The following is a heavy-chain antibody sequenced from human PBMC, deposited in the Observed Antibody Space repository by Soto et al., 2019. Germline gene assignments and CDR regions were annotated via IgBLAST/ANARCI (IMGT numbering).Heavy chain of an antibody. D-gene: IGHD2-15*01. CDR1: GGSFSGYY. V-gene: IGHV4-34*01. J-gene: IGHJ6*03. Sequence: QVQLQQWGAGLLKPSETLSLTCAVYGGSFSGYYWSWIRQPPGKGLEWIGEINHSGSTNYNPSIKSRVTISVDTSKNQCSLKLSSVTAADTAVYYCARAGMGYCSGGSCYGYYYYYYMDVWGKGTTVTVSS. CDR2: INHSGST. CDR3: ARAGMGYCSGGSCYGYYYYYYMDV.